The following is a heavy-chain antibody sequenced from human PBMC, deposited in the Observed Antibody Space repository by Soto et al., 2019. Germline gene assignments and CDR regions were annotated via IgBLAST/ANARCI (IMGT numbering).Heavy chain of an antibody. CDR1: GGTFSRYT. CDR2: ITPMFGTP. V-gene: IGHV1-69*13. D-gene: IGHD3-22*01. J-gene: IGHJ4*02. CDR3: ARDATLYDSSAYYYLY. Sequence: SVKVSCKASGGTFSRYTITWVRQAPGQGLEWMGGITPMFGTPNYAQKFQGRVTITADESTSTAYMELSSLRSEDTAMYYCARDATLYDSSAYYYLYWCQGTLVTVSS.